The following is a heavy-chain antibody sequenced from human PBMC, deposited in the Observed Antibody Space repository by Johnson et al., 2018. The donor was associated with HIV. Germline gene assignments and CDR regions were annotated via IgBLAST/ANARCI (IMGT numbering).Heavy chain of an antibody. CDR1: GFTVSSNY. Sequence: VQLVESGGGLVQPGGSLRLSCAASGFTVSSNYMSWVRQAPGKGLEWVSVIYSGGSTYYADFVKGRFTISRDNSKKALYLQLHSLRDEDTAVYYCAKDLAGGSDVVADAFDIWGQGTMVTVSS. CDR3: AKDLAGGSDVVADAFDI. D-gene: IGHD1-26*01. J-gene: IGHJ3*02. CDR2: IYSGGST. V-gene: IGHV3-66*02.